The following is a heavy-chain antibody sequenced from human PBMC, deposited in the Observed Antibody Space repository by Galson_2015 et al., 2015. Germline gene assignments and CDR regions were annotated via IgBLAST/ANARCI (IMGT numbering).Heavy chain of an antibody. CDR2: ISYDGSNK. CDR3: AKEMATPDGYYFDY. J-gene: IGHJ4*02. CDR1: GFTFSSYG. D-gene: IGHD5-24*01. Sequence: SLRLSCAASGFTFSSYGMHWVRQAPGKGLEWVAVISYDGSNKYYADPMKGRFTISRDNSKNTLYLQMNSLRAEDTAVYYCAKEMATPDGYYFDYWGQGTLVTVPS. V-gene: IGHV3-30*18.